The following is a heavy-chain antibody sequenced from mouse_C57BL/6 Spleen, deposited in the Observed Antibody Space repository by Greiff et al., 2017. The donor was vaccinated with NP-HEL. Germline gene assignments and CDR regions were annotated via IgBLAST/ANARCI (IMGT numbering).Heavy chain of an antibody. CDR3: ARNMITTDAMDY. CDR2: ISNLAYSI. CDR1: GFTFSDYG. D-gene: IGHD1-1*01. J-gene: IGHJ4*01. V-gene: IGHV5-15*01. Sequence: EVQLQESGGGLVQPGGSLKLSCAASGFTFSDYGMAWVRQAPRKGPEWVAFISNLAYSIYYADTVTGRFTISRENAKNTLYLEMSSLRSEDTAMYYCARNMITTDAMDYWGQGTSVTVSS.